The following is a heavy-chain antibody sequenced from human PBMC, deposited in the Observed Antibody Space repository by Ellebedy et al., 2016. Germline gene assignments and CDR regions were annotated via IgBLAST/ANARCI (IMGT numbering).Heavy chain of an antibody. D-gene: IGHD6-19*01. J-gene: IGHJ6*02. Sequence: ASVKVSCKASGYTFTSYGISWVRQAPGQGLEWMGWISAYNGNTNYAQKLQGRVTMTTDTSTSTAYMELRSLRSDDTAVYYCARDYSSGWYDPNRDYYYYGMDVWGQGTTVTASS. CDR3: ARDYSSGWYDPNRDYYYYGMDV. CDR1: GYTFTSYG. CDR2: ISAYNGNT. V-gene: IGHV1-18*01.